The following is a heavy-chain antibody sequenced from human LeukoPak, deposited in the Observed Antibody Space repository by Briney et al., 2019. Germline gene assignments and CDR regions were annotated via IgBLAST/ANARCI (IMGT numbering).Heavy chain of an antibody. J-gene: IGHJ3*02. D-gene: IGHD3-10*01. CDR2: IYTSGST. CDR3: ARSDYCGSGNYAFDI. V-gene: IGHV4-4*09. Sequence: SETLSLTCTVSGGSISCYYWSWIRQPPGKGLEWIGYIYTSGSTNYNPSLKSRVTISVDTSKNQFSLKLSSVTAADTAVYYCARSDYCGSGNYAFDIWGQGTMVTVSS. CDR1: GGSISCYY.